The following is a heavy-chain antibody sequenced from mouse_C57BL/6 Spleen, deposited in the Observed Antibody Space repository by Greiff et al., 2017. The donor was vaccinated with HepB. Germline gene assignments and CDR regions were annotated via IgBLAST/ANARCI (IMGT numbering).Heavy chain of an antibody. J-gene: IGHJ4*01. CDR1: GYTFTDYE. CDR2: IDPETGGT. CDR3: TRWGDYYLYAMDY. V-gene: IGHV1-15*01. D-gene: IGHD1-1*01. Sequence: VKLVESGAELVRPGASVTLSCKASGYTFTDYEMHWVKQTPVHGLEWIGAIDPETGGTAYNQKFKGKAILTADKSSSTAYMELRSLTSEDSAVYYCTRWGDYYLYAMDYWGQGTSVTVSS.